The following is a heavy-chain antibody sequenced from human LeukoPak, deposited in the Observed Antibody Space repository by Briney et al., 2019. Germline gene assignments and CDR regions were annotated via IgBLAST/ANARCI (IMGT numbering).Heavy chain of an antibody. CDR3: AKPGYSSGWCRNFDY. CDR2: ISGSGGST. CDR1: GFTFSSYA. Sequence: GGSLRLSCAASGFTFSSYAMSWVRQAPGKGLEWVSAISGSGGSTYYADSVKGRFTISRDNSKNTLYVQMNSLRAEDTAVYYCAKPGYSSGWCRNFDYWGQGTLATVSS. J-gene: IGHJ4*02. V-gene: IGHV3-23*01. D-gene: IGHD6-19*01.